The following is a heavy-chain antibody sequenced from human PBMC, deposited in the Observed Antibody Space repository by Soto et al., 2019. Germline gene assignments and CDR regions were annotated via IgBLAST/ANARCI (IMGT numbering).Heavy chain of an antibody. CDR3: ASHYEMWSGYLSPVDY. J-gene: IGHJ4*02. CDR1: GYTFSDYY. D-gene: IGHD3-3*01. Sequence: QVQLVESGGDLVKPGGSLRLSCAASGYTFSDYYMSWIRQAPGKGLEWISYIDTSGTKIYYADSVKGRFTITRDNAKNSRYREMNSLRDEDTAVYYCASHYEMWSGYLSPVDYWGQGTLFTVSS. V-gene: IGHV3-11*01. CDR2: IDTSGTKI.